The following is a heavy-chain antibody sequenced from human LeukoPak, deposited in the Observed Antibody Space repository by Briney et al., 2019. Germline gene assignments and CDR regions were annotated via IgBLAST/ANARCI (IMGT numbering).Heavy chain of an antibody. CDR1: GFSLSTSGVC. V-gene: IGHV2-70*11. J-gene: IGHJ6*02. CDR3: ARIRVKSGSYLRYYYYYGMDV. Sequence: SGPTLVYPTQTLTLTCTCSGFSLSTSGVCVSWIRQPPGKALEWLARIDWDDDKYYSTSLKTRLTISKDTSKNQVVLTMTNMDPVDTATYYCARIRVKSGSYLRYYYYYGMDVWGQETTVTVSS. CDR2: IDWDDDK. D-gene: IGHD1-26*01.